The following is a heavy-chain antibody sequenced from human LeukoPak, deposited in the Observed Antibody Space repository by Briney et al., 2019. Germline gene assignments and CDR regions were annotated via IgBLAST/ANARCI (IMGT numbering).Heavy chain of an antibody. V-gene: IGHV3-23*01. J-gene: IGHJ4*02. Sequence: GGSLRLSCAASGVILSNSAMTWVRQAPGKGLQWVSGIDTKGTRTYYADSVKGRFSISRDNSKNTLFLQMNSLKTEDTAVYYCTTDFWITGTTWYDYWGQGTLVTVSS. D-gene: IGHD1-20*01. CDR3: TTDFWITGTTWYDY. CDR1: GVILSNSA. CDR2: IDTKGTRT.